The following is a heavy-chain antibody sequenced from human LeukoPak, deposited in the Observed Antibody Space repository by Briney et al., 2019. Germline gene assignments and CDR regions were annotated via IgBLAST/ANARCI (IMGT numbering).Heavy chain of an antibody. V-gene: IGHV3-48*01. CDR3: ARGSIAAAGLYYYYGMDV. Sequence: GGSLRLSCAASGFTFSSYSMNWVRQAPGKGLEWGSYISSSSSTIYYADSVKGRFTISRDNAKNSLYLQMNSLRAEDTAVYYCARGSIAAAGLYYYYGMDVWGQGTTVTVSS. CDR2: ISSSSSTI. J-gene: IGHJ6*02. D-gene: IGHD6-13*01. CDR1: GFTFSSYS.